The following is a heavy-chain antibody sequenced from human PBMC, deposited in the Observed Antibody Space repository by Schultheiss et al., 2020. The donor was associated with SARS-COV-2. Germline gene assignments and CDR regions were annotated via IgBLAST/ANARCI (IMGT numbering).Heavy chain of an antibody. CDR1: GFTFSSYG. CDR2: ISSDGTNT. V-gene: IGHV3-30*03. D-gene: IGHD3-22*01. J-gene: IGHJ4*02. Sequence: GGSLRLSCAASGFTFSSYGMHWVRQAPGKGLEWVAVISSDGTNTKHADSVKGRFTISRDKSRNTLYLQMSSLRTEDTAVYYCARDWGYDNSGYNYFDYWGQGTLVTVSS. CDR3: ARDWGYDNSGYNYFDY.